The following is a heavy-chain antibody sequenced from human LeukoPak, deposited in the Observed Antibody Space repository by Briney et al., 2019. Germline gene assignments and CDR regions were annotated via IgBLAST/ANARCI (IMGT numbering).Heavy chain of an antibody. Sequence: ASVKVPCKASGYTFTSYYMHWVRQAPGQGLEWMGIINPSGGSTSYAQKFQGRVTMTRDTSTSTVYMELSSLRSEDTAVYYCAREVVTAKPFDYWGQGTLVTVSS. CDR2: INPSGGST. J-gene: IGHJ4*02. CDR1: GYTFTSYY. CDR3: AREVVTAKPFDY. V-gene: IGHV1-46*01. D-gene: IGHD2-21*02.